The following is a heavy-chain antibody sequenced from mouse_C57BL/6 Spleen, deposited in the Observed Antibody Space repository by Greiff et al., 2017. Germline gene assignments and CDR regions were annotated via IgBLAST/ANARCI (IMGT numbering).Heavy chain of an antibody. CDR3: AREDYDDPVFAY. CDR1: GYTFTDHT. D-gene: IGHD2-13*01. J-gene: IGHJ3*01. Sequence: QVQLQQSDAELVKPGASVKISCKVSGYTFTDHTIHWMKQRPEQGLAWIGYISPRDGSTKYNEKFKGKATFTADKSSSTAYMQLNSLTSECSAVYFWAREDYDDPVFAYWGQGTLVTVSA. V-gene: IGHV1-78*01. CDR2: ISPRDGST.